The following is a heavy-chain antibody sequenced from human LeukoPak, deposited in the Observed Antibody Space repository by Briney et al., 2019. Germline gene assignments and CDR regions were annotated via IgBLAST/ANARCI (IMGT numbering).Heavy chain of an antibody. CDR2: IKQDGSEK. Sequence: GGSLRLSCAASGFTFSSYWMSWVRQAPGKGLEWVANIKQDGSEKYYVDSVKGRFTISRDNAKNSLYLQMNSLRAEDTAVYYCASVAGGPNIDYWGQGTLVTVSS. V-gene: IGHV3-7*01. J-gene: IGHJ4*02. CDR1: GFTFSSYW. CDR3: ASVAGGPNIDY. D-gene: IGHD6-19*01.